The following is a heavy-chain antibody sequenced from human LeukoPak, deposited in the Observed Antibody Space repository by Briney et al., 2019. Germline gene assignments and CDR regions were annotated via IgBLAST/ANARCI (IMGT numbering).Heavy chain of an antibody. D-gene: IGHD6-19*01. CDR3: ASLSSGWAPPPLVDY. Sequence: SETLSLTCTVSGGSISSSSYYWGWIRQPPGKGLEWIGSIYYSGSTYYNPSLKSRVTISVDTSKNQFSLKLSSVTAADTAVYYCASLSSGWAPPPLVDYWGQGTLVTVSS. CDR2: IYYSGST. J-gene: IGHJ4*02. V-gene: IGHV4-39*07. CDR1: GGSISSSSYY.